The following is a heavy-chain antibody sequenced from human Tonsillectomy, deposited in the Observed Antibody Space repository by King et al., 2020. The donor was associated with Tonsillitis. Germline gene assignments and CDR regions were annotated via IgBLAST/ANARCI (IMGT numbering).Heavy chain of an antibody. V-gene: IGHV4-59*01. CDR2: IYYNGST. J-gene: IGHJ4*02. D-gene: IGHD3-3*01. Sequence: VQLQESGPGLLKPSETLSLTCTVSGRSISSYYWSWIRQPPGKGLEWIGCIYYNGSTNYNPSLKSRVTISVDTSKNQISLKLRSVPAADTALYYCAAQTYYDFWSGYNFDYWGQGTLVTVSS. CDR1: GRSISSYY. CDR3: AAQTYYDFWSGYNFDY.